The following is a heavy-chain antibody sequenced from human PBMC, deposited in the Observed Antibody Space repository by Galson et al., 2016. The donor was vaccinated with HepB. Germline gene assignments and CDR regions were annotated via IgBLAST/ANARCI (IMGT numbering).Heavy chain of an antibody. CDR2: ISHNGGST. CDR3: EKVRTLAESGLWSCGVAYGLDG. D-gene: IGHD2-21*01. V-gene: IGHV3-64D*08. CDR1: GLIFSSYA. J-gene: IGHJ6*02. Sequence: SLRLSCAASGLIFSSYAMHWVRQAPGKGLEHVSGISHNGGSTYYADAVKDRFTISRDNSKKTLYLQMSSLRVEETAQYYCEKVRTLAESGLWSCGVAYGLDGWGQGTTVVVSS.